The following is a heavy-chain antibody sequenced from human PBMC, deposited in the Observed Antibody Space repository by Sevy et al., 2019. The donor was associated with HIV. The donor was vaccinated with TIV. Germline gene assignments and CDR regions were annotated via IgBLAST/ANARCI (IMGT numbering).Heavy chain of an antibody. V-gene: IGHV3-23*01. J-gene: IGHJ2*01. CDR1: GFTFNNYA. CDR3: AKHYIHDIADGWYFDL. CDR2: ISGGGGGT. Sequence: GGSLRLSCAASGFTFNNYAMSWVRQAPGKGLEGKGLEWVSTISGGGGGTYYADSGRGRFTISRDNSKNTRYLQVNSLRVEDTAVYYCAKHYIHDIADGWYFDLWGRGTLVTVSS. D-gene: IGHD6-13*01.